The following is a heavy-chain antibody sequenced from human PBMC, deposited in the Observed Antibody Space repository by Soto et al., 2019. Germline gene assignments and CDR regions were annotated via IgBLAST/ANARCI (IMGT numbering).Heavy chain of an antibody. CDR2: IRSKAYGGTT. V-gene: IGHV3-49*03. CDR3: TRDYSGYESLDAFDI. J-gene: IGHJ3*02. D-gene: IGHD5-12*01. Sequence: GGSLRLSCTASGFTFGDYAMSWFRQAPGKGLEWVGFIRSKAYGGTTEYAASVKGRFTISRDDSKSIAYLQMNSLKTEDTAVYYCTRDYSGYESLDAFDIWGQGTMVTVSS. CDR1: GFTFGDYA.